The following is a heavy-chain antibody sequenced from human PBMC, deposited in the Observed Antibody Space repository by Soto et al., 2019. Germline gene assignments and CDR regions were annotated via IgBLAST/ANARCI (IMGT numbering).Heavy chain of an antibody. CDR3: ARDLYTAGYGDRYDY. CDR2: ISAGNGNT. Sequence: QVQLVQSGAEVKMPGASVKVTCKASGYTFTSFALHWVRQAPGQRLEWVAWISAGNGNTRYSQKFQGRVTITRDTSASIAYMELSSLRAEDTAVYYCARDLYTAGYGDRYDYWGQGTLVTVSS. J-gene: IGHJ4*02. V-gene: IGHV1-3*01. D-gene: IGHD4-17*01. CDR1: GYTFTSFA.